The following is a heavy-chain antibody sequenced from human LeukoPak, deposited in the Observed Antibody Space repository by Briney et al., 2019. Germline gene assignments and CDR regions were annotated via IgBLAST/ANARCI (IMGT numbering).Heavy chain of an antibody. CDR2: IYSGGST. J-gene: IGHJ4*02. V-gene: IGHV3-53*01. CDR3: AKTPNYDILTGYLYYFDY. Sequence: GGSLRLSCAASAFSLNAYNMNWVRQAPGKGLEWVSVIYSGGSTYYADSVKGRFTISRDNSKNTLYLQMNSLRAEDTAVYYCAKTPNYDILTGYLYYFDYWGQGTLVTVSS. CDR1: AFSLNAYN. D-gene: IGHD3-9*01.